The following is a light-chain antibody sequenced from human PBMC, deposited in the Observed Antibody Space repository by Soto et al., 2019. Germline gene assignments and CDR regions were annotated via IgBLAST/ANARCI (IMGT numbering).Light chain of an antibody. Sequence: EIVMTQSPATLSVSPGESATLSCRASQSVDNNVAWYQQKPGQAPRLLIVGSFARATGIPARFSGSGSGSEFTLTITSLQSEDFAVYYCQQYNNWPLTFGGGTKVDI. CDR1: QSVDNN. V-gene: IGKV3-15*01. CDR3: QQYNNWPLT. CDR2: GSF. J-gene: IGKJ4*01.